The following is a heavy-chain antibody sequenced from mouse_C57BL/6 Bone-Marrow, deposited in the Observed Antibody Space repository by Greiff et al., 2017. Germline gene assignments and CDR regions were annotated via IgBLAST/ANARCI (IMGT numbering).Heavy chain of an antibody. J-gene: IGHJ3*01. V-gene: IGHV1-19*01. CDR1: GYTFTDYY. CDR2: INPYNGGT. CDR3: ARPSFAY. Sequence: VQLQQSGPVLVKPGASVKMSCTASGYTFTDYYMNWVKQSPGKSLEWIGVINPYNGGTSYNQKFKGKATLTVDKSSSTAYMELNSLTSEDAAVYYGARPSFAYGGRGTRVTVTA.